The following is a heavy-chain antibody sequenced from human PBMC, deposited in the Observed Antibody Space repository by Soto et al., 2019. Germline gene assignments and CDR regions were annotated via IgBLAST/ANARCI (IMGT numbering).Heavy chain of an antibody. CDR1: GFTFSAYW. D-gene: IGHD1-20*01. CDR2: IKHDGSEK. J-gene: IGHJ6*02. Sequence: WGSLRLSCAASGFTFSAYWMSWFRQTPGKGLEWVANIKHDGSEKYYVDSVKGRFTISRDNAKNSLFLEMNSLRAEDTAVFYCAIITRGFSMDVWGQGTTVTLSS. CDR3: AIITRGFSMDV. V-gene: IGHV3-7*01.